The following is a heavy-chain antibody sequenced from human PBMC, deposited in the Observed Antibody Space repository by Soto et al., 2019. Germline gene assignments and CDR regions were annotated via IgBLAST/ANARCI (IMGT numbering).Heavy chain of an antibody. CDR1: GGSITRGNDN. CDR2: IDYSGIT. D-gene: IGHD3-22*01. Sequence: SETLSLTCTVSGGSITRGNDNWGWIRQPPGKGLEWIGSIDYSGITHYNPSLEIRASTSADTSKNQFSLKLNSVTAADTAVYYCARHGSYYDRSGYIDYWGQGTLVTVSS. J-gene: IGHJ4*02. V-gene: IGHV4-39*01. CDR3: ARHGSYYDRSGYIDY.